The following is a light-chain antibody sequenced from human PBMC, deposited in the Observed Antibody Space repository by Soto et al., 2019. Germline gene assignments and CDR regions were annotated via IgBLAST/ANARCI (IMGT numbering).Light chain of an antibody. V-gene: IGKV3-20*01. CDR2: GAS. CDR1: QSVSNNY. CDR3: QQYGNSPWT. Sequence: EVVLTQSPGTLSLSPGERATLSCRASQSVSNNYLAWYQQKPGQAPRLLIYGASSRATGIPDRFSGSGSGTDFTLTISRLEPEDFAVYYCQQYGNSPWTFGQGTKV. J-gene: IGKJ1*01.